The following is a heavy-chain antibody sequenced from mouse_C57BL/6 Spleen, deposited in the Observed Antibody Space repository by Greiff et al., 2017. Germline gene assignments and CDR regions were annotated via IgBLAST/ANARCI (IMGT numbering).Heavy chain of an antibody. CDR2: SRNKANDYTT. Sequence: EVQVVESGGGLVQSGRSLRLSCATSGFTFSDFYMEWVRQAPGQGLEWIAASRNKANDYTTEYSASVKGRFIVSRDTSQSILYLQMNALRAEDTAIYYCARDDGYGYWYFDVWGTGTTVTVSS. CDR3: ARDDGYGYWYFDV. V-gene: IGHV7-1*01. J-gene: IGHJ1*03. D-gene: IGHD1-1*01. CDR1: GFTFSDFY.